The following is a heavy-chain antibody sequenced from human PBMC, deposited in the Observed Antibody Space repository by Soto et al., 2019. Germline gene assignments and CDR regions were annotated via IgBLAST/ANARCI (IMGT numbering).Heavy chain of an antibody. J-gene: IGHJ5*02. CDR1: GGSISSSSYY. Sequence: PSETLSLTCTVSGGSISSSSYYWGWIRQPPGKGLEWIGSIYYSGSTNYNPSLKSRVTISVDTSKNQFSLKLSSVTAADTAVYYCARQRNNGSGSYCRFDPWGQGTLVTVSS. V-gene: IGHV4-39*01. D-gene: IGHD3-10*01. CDR2: IYYSGST. CDR3: ARQRNNGSGSYCRFDP.